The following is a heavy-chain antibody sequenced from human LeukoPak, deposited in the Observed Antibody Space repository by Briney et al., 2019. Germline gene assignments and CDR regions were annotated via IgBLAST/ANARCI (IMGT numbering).Heavy chain of an antibody. D-gene: IGHD5-12*01. CDR1: GYTFTGYY. CDR2: INPNNSDT. V-gene: IGHV1-2*02. Sequence: ASVKVSCKASGYTFTGYYMHWVRQAPGGGLEWMGWINPNNSDTIYAQKFQGRVTMTRDTSLSTGYMELSSLRSDDTAVYYCASVTLSAYDGDYRGQGTLVTVSS. CDR3: ASVTLSAYDGDY. J-gene: IGHJ4*02.